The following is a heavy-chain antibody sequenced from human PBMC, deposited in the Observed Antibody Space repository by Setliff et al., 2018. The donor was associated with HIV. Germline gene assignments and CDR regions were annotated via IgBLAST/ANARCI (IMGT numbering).Heavy chain of an antibody. CDR2: IYTSGST. CDR3: ARYVWSNAPRDH. CDR1: GYSISSSNW. J-gene: IGHJ5*02. Sequence: SETLSLTCAVSGYSISSSNWWSWVRQPAGKGLEWIGRIYTSGSTNYNPSLKSRVTISVDKSKNQFSLKLSSVTAADTAVYYCARYVWSNAPRDHWGQGTLVTVSS. D-gene: IGHD3-10*02. V-gene: IGHV4-4*02.